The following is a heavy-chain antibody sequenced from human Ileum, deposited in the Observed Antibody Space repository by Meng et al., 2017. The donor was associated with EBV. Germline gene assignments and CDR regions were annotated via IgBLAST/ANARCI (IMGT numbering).Heavy chain of an antibody. CDR1: GYTFSNYG. J-gene: IGHJ4*02. CDR2: ISAYNGNT. Sequence: LVRAGAERKRPGDSVKGSCKAPGYTFSNYGISWRRQAPGQGLEWMGWISAYNGNTNYAQNLQGRVTMTTDTSTGTAYMEVRSLRSDDTAVYYCARAGNGGSYYFTYWGQGTLVTVSS. V-gene: IGHV1-18*01. D-gene: IGHD1-26*01. CDR3: ARAGNGGSYYFTY.